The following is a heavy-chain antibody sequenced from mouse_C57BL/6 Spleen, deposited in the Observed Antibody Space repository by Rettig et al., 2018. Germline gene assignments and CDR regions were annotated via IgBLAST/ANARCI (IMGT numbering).Heavy chain of an antibody. D-gene: IGHD4-1*01. CDR3: ARNWDERYFDV. J-gene: IGHJ1*03. V-gene: IGHV15-2*01. Sequence: GEKFEDKATLDADTLSNTAYLELNSLTSEDSAIYYCARNWDERYFDVWGTGTTVTVSS.